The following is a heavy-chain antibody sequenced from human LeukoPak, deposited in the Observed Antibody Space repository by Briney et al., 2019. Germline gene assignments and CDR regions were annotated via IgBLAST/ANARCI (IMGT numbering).Heavy chain of an antibody. CDR2: LYSDGNT. Sequence: PGGSLRLSCAASGSTVITNDMTWVRQAPRKGLEWVSVLYSDGNTKYADSVQGRFTISRDNSKNTLYLEMNSLSPDDTAVYYCARGVEPLAANTLAYWGQGTLVTVSS. D-gene: IGHD1-14*01. CDR1: GSTVITND. CDR3: ARGVEPLAANTLAY. V-gene: IGHV3-53*01. J-gene: IGHJ4*02.